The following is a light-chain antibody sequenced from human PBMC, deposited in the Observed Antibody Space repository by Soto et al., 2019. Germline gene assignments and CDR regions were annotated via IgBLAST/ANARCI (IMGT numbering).Light chain of an antibody. CDR3: QQRSNWPVFT. J-gene: IGKJ2*01. CDR2: DAS. V-gene: IGKV3-11*01. Sequence: EIVLTQSPATLSLSPGERATLSCRASQSVSSYLAWYQQKPSEAPRLLIYDASNMATGIPARFSGSGSRTDFTLTISSLEPEDFAVYYCQQRSNWPVFTFGQGTKLEIK. CDR1: QSVSSY.